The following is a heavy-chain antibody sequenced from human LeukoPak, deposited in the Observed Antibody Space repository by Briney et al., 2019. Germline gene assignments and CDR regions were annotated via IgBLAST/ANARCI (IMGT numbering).Heavy chain of an antibody. Sequence: GGSLRLSCAASGFTVSSNYMSWVRQAPGKGLEWVSVIYSGGSTYYADSVKGRFTISRDNSKNTLYLQMNSLRAEDTAVYYCARRSSSWREAFDIWAKGQWSPSLQ. CDR2: IYSGGST. CDR1: GFTVSSNY. V-gene: IGHV3-66*01. J-gene: IGHJ3*02. D-gene: IGHD6-13*01. CDR3: ARRSSSWREAFDI.